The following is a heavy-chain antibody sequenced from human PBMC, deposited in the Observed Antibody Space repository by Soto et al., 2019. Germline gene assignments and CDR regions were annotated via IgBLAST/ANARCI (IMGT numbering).Heavy chain of an antibody. Sequence: KPSETLSLTCTVSGGSISSYYWSWIRQPPGKGLEWIGYIYYSGGTNYNPSLKSRVTISVDTSKNQFSLKLTSVTAADTAVYFCTRGGIYYYDSSGYYDYWGQGALVTVSS. J-gene: IGHJ4*02. D-gene: IGHD3-22*01. CDR2: IYYSGGT. CDR3: TRGGIYYYDSSGYYDY. CDR1: GGSISSYY. V-gene: IGHV4-59*01.